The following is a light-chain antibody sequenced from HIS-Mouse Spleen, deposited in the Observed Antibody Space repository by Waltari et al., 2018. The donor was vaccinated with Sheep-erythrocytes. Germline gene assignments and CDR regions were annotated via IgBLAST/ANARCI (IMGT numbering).Light chain of an antibody. CDR2: EGS. V-gene: IGLV2-23*01. J-gene: IGLJ3*02. CDR1: SSDVGSYNL. Sequence: QSALTQPASVSGSPGQSITISCTGTSSDVGSYNLVSWYQQHPGKAPKLMIYEGSKRTSWFSNRCSGSKSGNTASLTISGLQAEDEADYYCCSYAGSSTPWVFGGGTKLTVL. CDR3: CSYAGSSTPWV.